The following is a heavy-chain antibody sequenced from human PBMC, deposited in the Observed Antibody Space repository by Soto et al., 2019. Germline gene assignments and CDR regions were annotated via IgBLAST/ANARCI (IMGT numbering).Heavy chain of an antibody. V-gene: IGHV3-9*01. CDR3: AKTLEYSSSSMHY. D-gene: IGHD6-6*01. CDR2: ISWNSGSI. Sequence: GGSLRLSCAASGFTFDDYAMHWVRQAPGKGLEWVSGISWNSGSIGYADSVKGRFTISRDNAKNSLYLQMNSLRAEDTALYYCAKTLEYSSSSMHYWGQGTLVTVSS. J-gene: IGHJ4*02. CDR1: GFTFDDYA.